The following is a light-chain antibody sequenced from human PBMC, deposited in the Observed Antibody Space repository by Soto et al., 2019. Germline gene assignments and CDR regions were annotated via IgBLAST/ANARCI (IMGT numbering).Light chain of an antibody. V-gene: IGLV2-14*01. CDR1: SSDIGGYNY. J-gene: IGLJ1*01. CDR3: SSYTGSSTGGDV. CDR2: EVS. Sequence: QSVLTQPASVSGSPGQSITISCTGTSSDIGGYNYVSWYQQHPGKAPKLMIYEVSNRPSGVSNRFSGSKSGNTASLTISGLQDEDDADYYCSSYTGSSTGGDVFGTGTKVTVL.